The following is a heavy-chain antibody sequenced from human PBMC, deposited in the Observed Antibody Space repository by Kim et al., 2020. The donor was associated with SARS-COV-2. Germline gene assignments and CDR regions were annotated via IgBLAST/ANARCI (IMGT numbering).Heavy chain of an antibody. CDR3: VRRDYLGAGYYWFDP. CDR2: LNVGTGDT. D-gene: IGHD3-16*01. CDR1: GYDFSNFP. Sequence: ASVKVSCKASGYDFSNFPIHWVRRAPGQSLEWMGWLNVGTGDTRYSQTFQGRVSFSRDASAATAHLELTSLRSEDTATYYCVRRDYLGAGYYWFDPWGQGTLVTVSS. V-gene: IGHV1-3*01. J-gene: IGHJ5*02.